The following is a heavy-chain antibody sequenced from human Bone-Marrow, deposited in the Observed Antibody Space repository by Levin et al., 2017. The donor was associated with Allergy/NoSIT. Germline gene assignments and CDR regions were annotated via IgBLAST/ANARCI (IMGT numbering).Heavy chain of an antibody. Sequence: GESLKISCKASGYNFTNYYIHWVRQAPGQGPEWMGIINPSGGSISFAQTLQGRLTMTRDTSTTIVHMELTSLRSEDTAVYYCARGAPSSYYDNLTDYPPDDALDIWGQGTLVTVSS. CDR1: GYNFTNYY. J-gene: IGHJ3*02. CDR2: INPSGGSI. V-gene: IGHV1-46*03. CDR3: ARGAPSSYYDNLTDYPPDDALDI. D-gene: IGHD3-9*01.